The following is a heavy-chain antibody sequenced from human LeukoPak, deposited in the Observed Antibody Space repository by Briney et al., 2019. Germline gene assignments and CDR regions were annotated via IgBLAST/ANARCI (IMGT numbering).Heavy chain of an antibody. CDR2: IYYSGST. J-gene: IGHJ4*02. CDR3: ARAGSGKGPLDY. D-gene: IGHD3-10*01. V-gene: IGHV4-59*01. CDR1: GGSISSYY. Sequence: SETLSLTCTVSGGSISSYYWSWIRQPPGKGLEWIGYIYYSGSTNYNPSLKSRVTISVDTSKNQFSLKLSSVTAADTAVYYCARAGSGKGPLDYWGQGTLVTVSS.